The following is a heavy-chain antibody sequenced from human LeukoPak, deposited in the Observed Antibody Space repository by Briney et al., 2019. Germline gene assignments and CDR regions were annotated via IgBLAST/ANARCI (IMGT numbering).Heavy chain of an antibody. Sequence: SVKVSCKASGGTFSSYAISWVRQAPGQGLEWMGGIIPIFGTANYAQKFQSRVTITTDESTSTAYMELSSLRSEDTAVYYCARSRTSGSYHTFDYWGQGTLVTVSS. V-gene: IGHV1-69*05. CDR2: IIPIFGTA. J-gene: IGHJ4*02. D-gene: IGHD1-26*01. CDR3: ARSRTSGSYHTFDY. CDR1: GGTFSSYA.